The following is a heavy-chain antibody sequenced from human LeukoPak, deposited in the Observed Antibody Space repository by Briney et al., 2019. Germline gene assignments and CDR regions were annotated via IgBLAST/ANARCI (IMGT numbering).Heavy chain of an antibody. CDR1: GGSFSGYY. J-gene: IGHJ6*02. CDR2: INHSGST. V-gene: IGHV4-34*01. D-gene: IGHD4-17*01. CDR3: ARQRRHGDYYYYYGVDV. Sequence: SETLSLTCAVYGGSFSGYYWSWIRQPPGKGLEWIGEINHSGSTNYNPSLKSRVTISVDTPKNQFSLRLSSVTAADTAVYYCARQRRHGDYYYYYGVDVWGQGTTVTVSS.